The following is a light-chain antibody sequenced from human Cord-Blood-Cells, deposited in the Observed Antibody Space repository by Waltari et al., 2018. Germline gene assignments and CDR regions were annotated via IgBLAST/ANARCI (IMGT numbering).Light chain of an antibody. CDR1: QSVLYSSNNKNY. CDR3: QQYYSTPPT. Sequence: DIVMTQSPDSLAVSLGRRATITCKTSQSVLYSSNNKNYLAWYQQKPGQPPKLLIYWASTRESGVPDRFSGSGSGTDFTLTISSLQAEDVAVYYCQQYYSTPPTFGQGTKVEIK. J-gene: IGKJ1*01. CDR2: WAS. V-gene: IGKV4-1*01.